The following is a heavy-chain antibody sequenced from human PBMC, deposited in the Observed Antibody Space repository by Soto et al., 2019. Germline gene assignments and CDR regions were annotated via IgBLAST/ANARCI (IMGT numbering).Heavy chain of an antibody. CDR3: ASNGSTVETAMVSQYYHGTDV. Sequence: QVQLVQSGAEVRKPGSSVKVSCKVSGDSFISYAISWVRQAPGQGLEWMGGIIPIFGRGNYAQRFQGRVGNPADEAPSTVQMELNGRSTEYTAVYYCASNGSTVETAMVSQYYHGTDVWGQGTTVTVSS. CDR2: IIPIFGRG. CDR1: GDSFISYA. J-gene: IGHJ6*02. V-gene: IGHV1-69*12. D-gene: IGHD5-18*01.